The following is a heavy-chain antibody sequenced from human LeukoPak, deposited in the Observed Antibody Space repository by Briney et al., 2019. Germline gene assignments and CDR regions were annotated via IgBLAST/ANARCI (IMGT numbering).Heavy chain of an antibody. CDR2: INTNTGNP. J-gene: IGHJ6*02. CDR1: GYTFTSYY. Sequence: GASVKVSCKASGYTFTSYYMHWVRQAPGQGLEWMGWINTNTGNPTYAQGFTGRFVFSLDTSVSTAYLQISSLKAEDTAVYYCARPGVDVGPNRVTDQGYGMDVWGQGTTVTVSS. CDR3: ARPGVDVGPNRVTDQGYGMDV. D-gene: IGHD5-12*01. V-gene: IGHV7-4-1*02.